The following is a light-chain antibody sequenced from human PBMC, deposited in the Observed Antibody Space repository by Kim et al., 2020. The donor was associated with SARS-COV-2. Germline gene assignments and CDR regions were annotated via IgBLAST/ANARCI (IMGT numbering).Light chain of an antibody. CDR1: QSLLHTNGHDS. J-gene: IGKJ2*01. CDR2: LGS. CDR3: MHGLQIHHT. Sequence: IVLTQSQLSLPVTPGEPASICRSSQSLLHTNGHDSLAWYLQKPGQSPHLLIYLGSNRASGVPDRFSASGSGTDFTLKISRLEAEDVVIYFCMHGLQIHHTFGQGTKLEI. V-gene: IGKV2-28*01.